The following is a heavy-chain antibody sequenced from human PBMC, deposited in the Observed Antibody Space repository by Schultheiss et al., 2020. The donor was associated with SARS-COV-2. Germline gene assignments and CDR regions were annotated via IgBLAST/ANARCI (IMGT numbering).Heavy chain of an antibody. V-gene: IGHV4-59*08. D-gene: IGHD6-6*01. Sequence: SETLSLTCTVSGGSISSYYWSWIRQPPGKGLEWIGYIYYSGSTNYNPSLKSRVTMSVDTSKNQFSLKLSSVTAADTAVYYCAGQFSSSSADYWGQGTLVTVSS. CDR1: GGSISSYY. J-gene: IGHJ4*02. CDR2: IYYSGST. CDR3: AGQFSSSSADY.